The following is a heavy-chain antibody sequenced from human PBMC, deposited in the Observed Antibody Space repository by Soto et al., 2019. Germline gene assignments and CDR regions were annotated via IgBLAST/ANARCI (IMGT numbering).Heavy chain of an antibody. CDR2: IYFSGTT. CDR1: GGSVSSSSYY. CDR3: AREGKRVSMVRGFDS. Sequence: QVQLQESGPGLVKPSETLSLTCTVSGGSVSSSSYYWTWLRQPPGKRLAWIGYIYFSGTTEDNPSLKSRVAISFDTSKNQFSLKLSSVIAADTAVYYCAREGKRVSMVRGFDSWGQGTLVTVSS. J-gene: IGHJ4*02. V-gene: IGHV4-61*01. D-gene: IGHD3-10*01.